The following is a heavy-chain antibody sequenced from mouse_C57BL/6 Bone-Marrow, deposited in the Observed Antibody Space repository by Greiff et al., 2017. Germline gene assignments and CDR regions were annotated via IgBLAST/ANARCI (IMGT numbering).Heavy chain of an antibody. Sequence: EVKLVESGGDLVKPGGSLKLSCAASGFTFSSYGMSWVRQTPDKRLEWVATISSGGSYTYYPDSVKGRFTISRDNAKNTLYLQMSSLKSEDTAMYYCARLYYGDYIDYWGQGTTLTVSS. CDR2: ISSGGSYT. CDR3: ARLYYGDYIDY. J-gene: IGHJ2*01. D-gene: IGHD1-1*01. CDR1: GFTFSSYG. V-gene: IGHV5-6*01.